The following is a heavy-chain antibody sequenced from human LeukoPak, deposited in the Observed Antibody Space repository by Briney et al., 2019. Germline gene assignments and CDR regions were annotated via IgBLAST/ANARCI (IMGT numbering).Heavy chain of an antibody. Sequence: SETLSLTCAVYGGAFSGYYWSWIRQPPGKGLEWIGEINHSGSTNYNPSLKSRVTISVDTSKNQFSLKPSSVTAADTAVYYCARGRRYCSSTSCYHPYYYMDVWGKGTTVTVSS. V-gene: IGHV4-34*01. CDR1: GGAFSGYY. CDR3: ARGRRYCSSTSCYHPYYYMDV. CDR2: INHSGST. D-gene: IGHD2-2*01. J-gene: IGHJ6*03.